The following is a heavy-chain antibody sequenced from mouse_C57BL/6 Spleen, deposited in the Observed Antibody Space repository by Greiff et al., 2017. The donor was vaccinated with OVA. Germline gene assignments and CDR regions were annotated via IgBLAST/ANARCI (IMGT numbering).Heavy chain of an antibody. V-gene: IGHV1-53*01. CDR1: GYTFTSYW. CDR3: ARHYGNPWYFDV. Sequence: QVQLQQPGTELVKPGASVKLSCKASGYTFTSYWMHWVKQRPGQGLEWIGNINPSNGGTTYNEKFKSKATLTVDKSSSTAYMQLSSLTSEDSAVYCYARHYGNPWYFDVWGTGTTVTVSS. CDR2: INPSNGGT. D-gene: IGHD2-1*01. J-gene: IGHJ1*03.